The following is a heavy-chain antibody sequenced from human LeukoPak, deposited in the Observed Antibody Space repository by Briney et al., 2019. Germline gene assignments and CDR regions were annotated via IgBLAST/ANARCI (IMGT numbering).Heavy chain of an antibody. CDR1: GFRFDDYE. Sequence: PGGSLRLSCAASGFRFDDYERHWVRQAPGKGLEWVSFISGDGGNTHYADSVKGRFTISRDNRKNSLYLQMSSLRTDDIALYYCAKGSGRSGRFYRHLMDVWGQGTTVTVSS. CDR3: AKGSGRSGRFYRHLMDV. CDR2: ISGDGGNT. J-gene: IGHJ6*02. V-gene: IGHV3-43*02. D-gene: IGHD3-10*01.